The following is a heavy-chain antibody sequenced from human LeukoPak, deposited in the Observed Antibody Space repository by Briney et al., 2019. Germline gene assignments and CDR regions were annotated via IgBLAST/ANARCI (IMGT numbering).Heavy chain of an antibody. J-gene: IGHJ5*02. D-gene: IGHD5-18*01. Sequence: SQTLSLTCTVSGGSISSGDYYWSWIRQPPGKGLEWIGYIYYSGSTYYNPSLKSRVTISVDTSKNQFSLKLSSVTAADTAVYYCARAPAVWGYGLLRFDPWGQGTLVTVSS. CDR1: GGSISSGDYY. CDR3: ARAPAVWGYGLLRFDP. V-gene: IGHV4-30-4*08. CDR2: IYYSGST.